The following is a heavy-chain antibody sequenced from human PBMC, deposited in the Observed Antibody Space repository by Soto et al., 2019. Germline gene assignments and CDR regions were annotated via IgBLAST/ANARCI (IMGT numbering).Heavy chain of an antibody. CDR3: ARQRGGREGDY. CDR2: ISSTSTYI. V-gene: IGHV3-21*01. J-gene: IGHJ4*02. Sequence: EVQLVESGGGLVKPGGSLRLSCAASGFTFSDNSMKWVRQAPGRGLEWVSSISSTSTYIFYADSVKGRFTISRDNAKNSLYLQMNSLRAEDTAIYSCARQRGGREGDYWGQGTLVIVSS. CDR1: GFTFSDNS. D-gene: IGHD1-26*01.